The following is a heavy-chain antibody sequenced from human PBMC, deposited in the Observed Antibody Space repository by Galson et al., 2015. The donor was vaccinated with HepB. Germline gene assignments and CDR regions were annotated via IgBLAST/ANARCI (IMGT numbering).Heavy chain of an antibody. D-gene: IGHD3-16*01. V-gene: IGHV3-48*01. J-gene: IGHJ5*01. CDR2: ISSSSSTI. Sequence: SLRLSCAASGFTFSSYSMNWVRQAPGKGLEWVSYISSSSSTIYYADSVKGRFTISRDNAENSLYLQMSSLRAEDTAVYYCVRENYANPDSWGQGTLVTVSS. CDR3: VRENYANPDS. CDR1: GFTFSSYS.